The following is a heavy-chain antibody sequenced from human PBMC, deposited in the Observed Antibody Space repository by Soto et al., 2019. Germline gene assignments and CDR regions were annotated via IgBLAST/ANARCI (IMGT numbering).Heavy chain of an antibody. CDR2: ISYDGSNK. J-gene: IGHJ4*01. Sequence: GALRLSCSASRFTFTSYAMHWVRQAPGKGLEWVAVISYDGSNKYYADSVKGRFTISRDNSKTTLYLQMNSLRAEDTAVYYCARDYYDRLGYADSSVHWGHGTLVTVSP. CDR1: RFTFTSYA. CDR3: ARDYYDRLGYADSSVH. V-gene: IGHV3-30-3*01. D-gene: IGHD3-22*01.